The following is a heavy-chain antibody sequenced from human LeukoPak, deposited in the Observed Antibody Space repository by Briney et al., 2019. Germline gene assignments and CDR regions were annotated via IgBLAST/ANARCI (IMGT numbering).Heavy chain of an antibody. D-gene: IGHD6-13*01. CDR1: GFTFSNYA. V-gene: IGHV3-23*01. Sequence: PGGFLRLSCAASGFTFSNYAMNWVRQAPGKGLEWVSVISGSGGTTYYADSVKGRFTISRDNSKNTLYLQMNSLRAEDTAVYYCAKDYRYSNTWYRGVDVWGQGTTVTVSS. CDR3: AKDYRYSNTWYRGVDV. CDR2: ISGSGGTT. J-gene: IGHJ6*02.